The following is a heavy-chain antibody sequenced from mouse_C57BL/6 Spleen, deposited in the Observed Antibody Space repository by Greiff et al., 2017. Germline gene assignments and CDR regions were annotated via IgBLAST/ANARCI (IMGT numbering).Heavy chain of an antibody. J-gene: IGHJ2*01. V-gene: IGHV5-9*01. CDR2: ISGGGGNT. Sequence: EVKLMESGGGLVKPGGSLKLSCAASGFTFSSYTMSWVRQTPEKRLEWVANISGGGGNTYYPDSVKGLFTISRDNAKNTLYLQMSSLRSEDTALYYCARQGGYFDYWGQGTTLTVSS. CDR1: GFTFSSYT. CDR3: ARQGGYFDY.